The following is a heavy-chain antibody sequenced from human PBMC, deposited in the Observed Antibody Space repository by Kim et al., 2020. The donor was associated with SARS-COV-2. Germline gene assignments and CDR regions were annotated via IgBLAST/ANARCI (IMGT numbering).Heavy chain of an antibody. CDR2: ISGSGETT. V-gene: IGHV3-23*01. J-gene: IGHJ4*02. D-gene: IGHD6-19*01. CDR3: AKRTQVDGIYGIIDY. CDR1: GFTFSSSP. Sequence: GGSLRLSCEASGFTFSSSPMGWVRQHPGRGLEWVSVISGSGETTYYADSVKGRFTISRDNSKNTLFLQMNSLTAEDTAIYYCAKRTQVDGIYGIIDYWGQGILLTVSS.